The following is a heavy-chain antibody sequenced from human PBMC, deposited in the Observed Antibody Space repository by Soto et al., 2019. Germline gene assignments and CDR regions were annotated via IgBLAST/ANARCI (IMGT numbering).Heavy chain of an antibody. CDR3: AKVDDYEFDY. V-gene: IGHV3-23*01. Sequence: GCLRLPGTASGFTFSSYAMSWVRQAPGKGLEWVSAISGSGGSTYYADSVKGRFTISRDNSKNTLYLQMNSLRAEDTAVYYCAKVDDYEFDYWGQGTLVTVYS. J-gene: IGHJ4*02. CDR1: GFTFSSYA. D-gene: IGHD4-17*01. CDR2: ISGSGGST.